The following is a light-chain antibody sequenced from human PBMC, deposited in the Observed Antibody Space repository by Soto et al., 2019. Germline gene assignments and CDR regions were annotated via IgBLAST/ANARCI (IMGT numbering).Light chain of an antibody. V-gene: IGKV3-20*01. CDR3: QQYGSSRWT. Sequence: EIVLTQSPDTLSLSPGERVTLSCRASQSVGSFLAWYQQKPGQAPRLLIYDTSNRATGIPDRFSGSGSGADFTLTISGLEPEDFAVYYCQQYGSSRWTFGQGTKVDIK. CDR2: DTS. J-gene: IGKJ1*01. CDR1: QSVGSF.